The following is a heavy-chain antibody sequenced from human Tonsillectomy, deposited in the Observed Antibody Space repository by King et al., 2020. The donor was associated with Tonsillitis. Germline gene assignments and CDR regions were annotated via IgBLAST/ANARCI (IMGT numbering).Heavy chain of an antibody. J-gene: IGHJ4*02. D-gene: IGHD1-20*01. CDR2: INPNSGGT. Sequence: VQLVESGAEVKKPGASVKVSCKASGYTFTAFYMHWIRQAPGQGPEWMGWINPNSGGTSYAQKFQGRVTMTRDTSMSTMYMELTRPRSNDTAVYYCARTFDDLTGFDYWGQGTLVSVSS. CDR3: ARTFDDLTGFDY. CDR1: GYTFTAFY. V-gene: IGHV1-2*02.